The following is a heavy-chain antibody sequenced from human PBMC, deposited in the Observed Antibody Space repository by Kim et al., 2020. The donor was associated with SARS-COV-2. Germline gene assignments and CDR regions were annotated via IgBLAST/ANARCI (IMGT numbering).Heavy chain of an antibody. CDR2: MYYGGST. Sequence: SETLSLTCTVSGGSVSSSGSHWGWFRQSPGKGLEWIGNMYYGGSTYYNPSLKSRVTISVDTSKTQLSLNLSSVTAADTAVYYCARLCSSASCFMYWGQGTQVTVSS. V-gene: IGHV4-39*01. CDR3: ARLCSSASCFMY. CDR1: GGSVSSSGSH. D-gene: IGHD2-2*01. J-gene: IGHJ4*02.